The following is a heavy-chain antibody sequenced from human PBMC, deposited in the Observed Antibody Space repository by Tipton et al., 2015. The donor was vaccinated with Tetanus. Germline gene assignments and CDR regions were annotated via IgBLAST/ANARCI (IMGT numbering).Heavy chain of an antibody. CDR1: GFTFSNYW. Sequence: SLRLSCAASGFTFSNYWMSWVRQALGKGLEWVANIKHDGSEKYYVDSMRGRFTISRDNAKNSLYLQMSSLRAEDTAVYYCARVTELTGRYFDYWGQGTLVTVSS. CDR3: ARVTELTGRYFDY. J-gene: IGHJ4*02. D-gene: IGHD7-27*01. CDR2: IKHDGSEK. V-gene: IGHV3-7*03.